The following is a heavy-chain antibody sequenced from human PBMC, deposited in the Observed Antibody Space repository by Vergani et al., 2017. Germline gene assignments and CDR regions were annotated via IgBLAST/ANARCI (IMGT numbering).Heavy chain of an antibody. CDR3: ARGNCGVNCPKYNWLAP. D-gene: IGHD2-21*01. CDR1: GGSMSDFY. CDR2: LYPNGNG. V-gene: IGHV4-4*07. Sequence: QVHLQESGPGVVKPSDTLSLTCTVSGGSMSDFYWTWIRQPAGRGLEWLGRLYPNGNGNYNESLRSRLTMSIDTSRCQFSLSLSSVTAADTAVYYCARGNCGVNCPKYNWLAPWGRGILVTVSS. J-gene: IGHJ5*02.